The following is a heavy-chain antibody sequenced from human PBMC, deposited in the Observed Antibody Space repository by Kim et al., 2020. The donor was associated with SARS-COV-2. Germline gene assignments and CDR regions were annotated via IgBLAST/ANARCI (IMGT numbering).Heavy chain of an antibody. D-gene: IGHD4-17*01. V-gene: IGHV3-30*18. J-gene: IGHJ4*02. CDR3: AKGGMNTPIDYDY. Sequence: GGSLRLSCAASGLTFSSYGMRWVRHAPGKGLEWVAFISSDGSNKYYADSVEGRFTISRDNSKNALYLQMNSLRAEDTAMYYCAKGGMNTPIDYDYWGQGTLVTVSS. CDR1: GLTFSSYG. CDR2: ISSDGSNK.